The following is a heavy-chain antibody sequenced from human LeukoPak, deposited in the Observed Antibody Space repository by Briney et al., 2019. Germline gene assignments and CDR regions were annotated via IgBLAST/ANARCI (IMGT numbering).Heavy chain of an antibody. CDR1: GYTFTGYY. Sequence: ASVKVSCKASGYTFTGYYMHWVRQAPGQGLEWMGWINPNSGGTNYAQKFQGRVTMTRDTSISTAYMELSRLRSDDTAVHYCARYVDIVANGPLRAFDIWGQGTMVTVSS. CDR2: INPNSGGT. V-gene: IGHV1-2*02. CDR3: ARYVDIVANGPLRAFDI. J-gene: IGHJ3*02. D-gene: IGHD5-12*01.